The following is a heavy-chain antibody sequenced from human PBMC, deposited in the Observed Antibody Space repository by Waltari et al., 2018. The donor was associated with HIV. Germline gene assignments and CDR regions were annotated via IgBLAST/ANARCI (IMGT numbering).Heavy chain of an antibody. CDR2: MFHSGST. J-gene: IGHJ1*01. D-gene: IGHD2-15*01. Sequence: QVQLQESGPGLVRPSETLSLNCTFSGYAIRSGFYWAWLRRPRGKGLEWIGSMFHSGSTYYNPSLKSRVTMSIDVTKNRISLNLKSVTATDTALYYCARAQENSGGLAFQLWGLGTLVTVSS. V-gene: IGHV4-38-2*02. CDR1: GYAIRSGFY. CDR3: ARAQENSGGLAFQL.